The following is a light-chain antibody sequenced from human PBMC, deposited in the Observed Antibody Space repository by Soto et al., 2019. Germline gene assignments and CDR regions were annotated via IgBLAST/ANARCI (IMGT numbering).Light chain of an antibody. CDR2: AAS. CDR1: QVISNY. J-gene: IGKJ4*01. V-gene: IGKV1-9*01. CDR3: QQVNSYLVS. Sequence: DIQLTQSPSFLSASVGDRVTITCWASQVISNYLAWYQQKPGKAPKLLIYAASTLQSGVPSRFSGSGSGTEFTLTISSLQPEDFAIYYCQQVNSYLVSFGGGTKVEIK.